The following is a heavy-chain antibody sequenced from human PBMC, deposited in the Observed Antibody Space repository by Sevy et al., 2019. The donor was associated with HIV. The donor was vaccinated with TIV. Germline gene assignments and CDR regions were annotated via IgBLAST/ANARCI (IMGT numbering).Heavy chain of an antibody. V-gene: IGHV3-30*02. J-gene: IGHJ4*02. CDR1: GFTFSHYG. CDR2: VHFDGSNI. D-gene: IGHD6-13*01. CDR3: AKNTAAAGTGGFDY. Sequence: GGSLRLSCAASGFTFSHYGMHWVRQAPGKGLEWVAFVHFDGSNIYYADSMKGRFTISRDNSKNTLYLQMNSLRTEDTAVYYCAKNTAAAGTGGFDYWGQLTLVTVSS.